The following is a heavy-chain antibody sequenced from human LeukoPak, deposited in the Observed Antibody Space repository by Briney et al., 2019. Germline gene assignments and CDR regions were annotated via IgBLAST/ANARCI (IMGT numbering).Heavy chain of an antibody. CDR1: GFTFSNAW. J-gene: IGHJ6*03. V-gene: IGHV3-7*01. CDR3: ARDPYTVTSYYYYMDV. CDR2: IKQDGSEK. Sequence: GGSLRLSCAASGFTFSNAWMSWVRQAPGKGLEWVANIKQDGSEKYYVDSVKGRFTISRDNAKNSLYLQMNSLRAEDTAVYYCARDPYTVTSYYYYMDVWGKGTTVTVSS. D-gene: IGHD4-17*01.